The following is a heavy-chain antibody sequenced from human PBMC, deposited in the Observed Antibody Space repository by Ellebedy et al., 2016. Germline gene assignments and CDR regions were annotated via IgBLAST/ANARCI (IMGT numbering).Heavy chain of an antibody. CDR2: IYPGDSDT. Sequence: GESLKFSCKGSGYSFTSYWIGWVRQMPGKGLEWMGIIYPGDSDTRYSPSFQGQVTISADKSISTAYLQWSSLKASDTAMYYCARHQVSYASGSPPAAFDYWGQGTLVTVSS. CDR1: GYSFTSYW. J-gene: IGHJ4*02. V-gene: IGHV5-51*01. D-gene: IGHD3-10*01. CDR3: ARHQVSYASGSPPAAFDY.